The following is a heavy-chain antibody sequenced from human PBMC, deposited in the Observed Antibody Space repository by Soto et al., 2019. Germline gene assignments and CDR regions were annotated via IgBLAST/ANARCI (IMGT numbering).Heavy chain of an antibody. J-gene: IGHJ6*02. CDR3: AKDQVAARRYYYYGMDV. CDR1: GFTFSNYA. V-gene: IGHV3-23*01. D-gene: IGHD6-6*01. CDR2: ISSSGGTI. Sequence: EVQLLESGGGLVQPGGSLRLSCAASGFTFSNYAMSWVRQAPGKGLGWVSSISSSGGTIYYADSVKGRFTISRDNSKNTLYLQVNSLRAEDTAIYFCAKDQVAARRYYYYGMDVWGQGTTVTVSS.